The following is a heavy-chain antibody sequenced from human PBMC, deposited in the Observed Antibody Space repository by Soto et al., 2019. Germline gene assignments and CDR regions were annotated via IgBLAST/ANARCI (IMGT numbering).Heavy chain of an antibody. CDR2: ITVDNGNT. D-gene: IGHD3-16*01. J-gene: IGHJ2*01. CDR3: ARGSSYGAYWSFDL. Sequence: QVQLVQSGAEVRKPGASVKVSCKASGFSFPTYGVTWVRQAPGQGLEWMGWITVDNGNTKYAQKLQGSVTMTTDTSTNTAYMEQWRLTSDDTAVDFCARGSSYGAYWSFDLWGRGTLVTVSS. V-gene: IGHV1-18*01. CDR1: GFSFPTYG.